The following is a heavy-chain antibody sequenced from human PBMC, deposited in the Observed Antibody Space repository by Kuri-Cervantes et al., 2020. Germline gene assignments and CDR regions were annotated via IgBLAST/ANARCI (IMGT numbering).Heavy chain of an antibody. CDR1: GYTFTGYY. J-gene: IGHJ4*02. V-gene: IGHV1-2*02. CDR2: INPNSGGT. CDR3: ARSAPIVVVPAALVNDY. Sequence: ASVKVSCKASGYTFTGYYMHWVRQAPGQGLEWMGWINPNSGGTNYAQKFQGRVTMTRDTSTSTAYMELRSLRSDDTAVYYCARSAPIVVVPAALVNDYWGQGTLVTVSS. D-gene: IGHD2-2*01.